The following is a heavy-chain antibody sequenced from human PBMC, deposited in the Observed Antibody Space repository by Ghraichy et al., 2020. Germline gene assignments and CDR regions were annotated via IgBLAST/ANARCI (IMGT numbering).Heavy chain of an antibody. Sequence: GGSLRLSCAASGFTFSSYDMHWVRQATGKGLEWVSTIGSAGDPYYPGSVKGRFTISRENAKNSLYLLMNSLRAGDTAVYYCGRGSNGYYYIDYWGQGTQVTVSS. CDR3: GRGSNGYYYIDY. CDR1: GFTFSSYD. D-gene: IGHD3-22*01. J-gene: IGHJ4*02. V-gene: IGHV3-13*05. CDR2: IGSAGDP.